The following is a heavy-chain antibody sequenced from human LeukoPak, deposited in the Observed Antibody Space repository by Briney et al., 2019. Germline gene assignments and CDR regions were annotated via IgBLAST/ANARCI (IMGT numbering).Heavy chain of an antibody. CDR3: ARNRGDLLSEYDY. CDR2: IYHSGST. D-gene: IGHD3-10*01. Sequence: SETLSLTCTVSGYSISSGHYWGWIRPLPGKGLEWIGSIYHSGSTYYNPSLKSRVTISVDTSKNQLSLKVNSVTAADTAVYFCARNRGDLLSEYDYWGQGTLVTVSS. CDR1: GYSISSGHY. V-gene: IGHV4-38-2*02. J-gene: IGHJ4*02.